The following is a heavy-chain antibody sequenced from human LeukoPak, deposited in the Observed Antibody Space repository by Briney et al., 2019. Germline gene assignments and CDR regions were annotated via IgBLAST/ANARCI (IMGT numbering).Heavy chain of an antibody. J-gene: IGHJ4*02. CDR1: GFTFSSYW. D-gene: IGHD6-13*01. CDR3: ARRIAAAGFDY. CDR2: IWYDDNNK. Sequence: GGSLRLSCAASGFTFSSYWMSWVRQAPGKGLEWVALIWYDDNNKYYADSVKGRFIISRDNSKDTLFLQMNSLRVEDTAIYYCARRIAAAGFDYWGQGTLVTVSS. V-gene: IGHV3-33*08.